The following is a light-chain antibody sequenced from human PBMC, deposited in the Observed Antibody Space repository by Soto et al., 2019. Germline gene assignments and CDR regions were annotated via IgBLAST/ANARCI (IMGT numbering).Light chain of an antibody. J-gene: IGKJ4*01. CDR1: QRVTSNF. Sequence: EIVMTQSPVTLSVSPGERATLSCRASQRVTSNFVAWYRQKPGQAPRLLIYGASSRATGIPNRFSGSGSGTDFTLTISRLEPEDFALYYCQQYGSSPLTFGGGTKVDIK. CDR2: GAS. CDR3: QQYGSSPLT. V-gene: IGKV3-20*01.